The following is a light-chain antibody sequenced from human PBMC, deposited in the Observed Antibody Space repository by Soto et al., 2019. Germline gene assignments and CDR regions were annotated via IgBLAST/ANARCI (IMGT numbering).Light chain of an antibody. CDR1: QGISNW. V-gene: IGKV1-12*01. J-gene: IGKJ2*01. CDR2: AVS. CDR3: QQANSFPHT. Sequence: DLQMTQSPSSVSASVGDRVTITCRASQGISNWLAWYQQKPGRAPKLLIYAVSNLHSGVPSRFSGSGSGTHFTLTLNSLQPEDFATYYCQQANSFPHTFGQGTKLEMK.